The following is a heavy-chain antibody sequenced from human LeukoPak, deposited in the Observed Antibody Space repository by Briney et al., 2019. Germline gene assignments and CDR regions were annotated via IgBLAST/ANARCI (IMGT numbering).Heavy chain of an antibody. CDR3: ARGPNYYDSSGTYFDY. D-gene: IGHD3-22*01. CDR2: ISSSGSTI. V-gene: IGHV3-48*04. J-gene: IGHJ4*02. Sequence: GGSLRLSCAASGFTFSSYSMNWVRQAPGKGLEWLSYISSSGSTIYYADSVKGRFTISRDNAKNSLYLQMNSLRAEDTAVYYCARGPNYYDSSGTYFDYWGQGTLVTVSS. CDR1: GFTFSSYS.